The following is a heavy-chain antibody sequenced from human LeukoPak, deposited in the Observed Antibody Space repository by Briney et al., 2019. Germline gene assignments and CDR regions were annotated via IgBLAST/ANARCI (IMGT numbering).Heavy chain of an antibody. CDR3: ARQRTYYDFWSGYYLQAFDI. Sequence: SETLSLTRTVSGGSISSSSYYWGWIRQPPGKGLEWIGSIYYSGSTYYNPSLKSRVTISVDTSKNQFSLKLSSVTAADTAVYYCARQRTYYDFWSGYYLQAFDIWGQGTMVTVSS. J-gene: IGHJ3*02. CDR2: IYYSGST. D-gene: IGHD3-3*01. CDR1: GGSISSSSYY. V-gene: IGHV4-39*01.